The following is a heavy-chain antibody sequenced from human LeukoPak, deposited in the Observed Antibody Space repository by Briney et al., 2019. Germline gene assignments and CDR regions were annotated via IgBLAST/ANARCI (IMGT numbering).Heavy chain of an antibody. D-gene: IGHD4-17*01. CDR2: VNHNGIT. CDR3: ARGTLTTMTNVLFDY. CDR1: GPGSFIGYY. V-gene: IGHV4-34*01. Sequence: SETLSLTCAVSGPGSFIGYYWSWIRQPPGRGLEWIGEVNHNGITNYNPSLKSRLTISLGTSKHQFSLNLTSATAADSAVYYCARGTLTTMTNVLFDYWDQGSLVTVSS. J-gene: IGHJ4*02.